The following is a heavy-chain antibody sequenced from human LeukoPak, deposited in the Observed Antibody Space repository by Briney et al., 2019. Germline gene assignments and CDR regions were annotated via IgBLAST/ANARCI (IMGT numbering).Heavy chain of an antibody. D-gene: IGHD3-3*01. CDR1: GFTFSSYA. CDR2: ISGSGGST. Sequence: PGGSLRLSCAASGFTFSSYAMSWVRQAPGKGLEWVSAISGSGGSTYYADSVKGRFTISRDNSKNTLYLQMNSLRAEDTAVYYCANDRDTYYDFWSGSTDAFDIWGQGTMVTVSS. V-gene: IGHV3-23*01. J-gene: IGHJ3*02. CDR3: ANDRDTYYDFWSGSTDAFDI.